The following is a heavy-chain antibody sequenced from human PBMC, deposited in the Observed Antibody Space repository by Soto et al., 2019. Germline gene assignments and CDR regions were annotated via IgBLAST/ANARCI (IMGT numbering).Heavy chain of an antibody. J-gene: IGHJ4*02. CDR3: IRPMTGTTRGFDY. CDR1: GFTFSDHY. CDR2: SRNKANSYTT. D-gene: IGHD1-1*01. V-gene: IGHV3-72*01. Sequence: EVQLVESGGGLVQPGGSLRLSCAASGFTFSDHYMDWVRQAPGKGLEWVGRSRNKANSYTTEYAASVKGRFTISRDDSDNSVHLQMNSLKSEDTAVYFCIRPMTGTTRGFDYWGQGTLVTVSS.